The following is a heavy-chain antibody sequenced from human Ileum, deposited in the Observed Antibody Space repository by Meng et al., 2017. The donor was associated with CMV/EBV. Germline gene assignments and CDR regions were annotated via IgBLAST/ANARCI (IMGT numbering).Heavy chain of an antibody. CDR1: GFTFSTYP. D-gene: IGHD6-6*01. V-gene: IGHV3-21*01. CDR2: ISSSSYI. J-gene: IGHJ6*02. CDR3: ARAWEGSSSYYYYYGMDV. Sequence: GGSLRLSCAASGFTFSTYPMSWARQAPGKGLEWVSSISSSSYIYYADSVKGRFTISRDNAKNSLYLQMNSLRAEDTAVYYCARAWEGSSSYYYYYGMDVWGQGTTVTVSS.